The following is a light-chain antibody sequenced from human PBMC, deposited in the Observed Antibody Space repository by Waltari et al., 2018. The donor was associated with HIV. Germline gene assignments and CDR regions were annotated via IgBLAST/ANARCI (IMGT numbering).Light chain of an antibody. CDR2: GAR. Sequence: EIVLTQSPGTLSLYPRKRATLSCRASQTITTNYLACYQQKPGQAPRLLISGARTMATGIPARFSVNASGTDFTHTNSRLEPEDVAVYFCQQYGDPPWTFGQGTKVEIK. CDR3: QQYGDPPWT. V-gene: IGKV3-20*01. CDR1: QTITTNY. J-gene: IGKJ1*01.